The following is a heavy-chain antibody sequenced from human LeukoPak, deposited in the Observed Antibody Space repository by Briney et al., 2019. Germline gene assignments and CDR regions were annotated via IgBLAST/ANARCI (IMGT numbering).Heavy chain of an antibody. CDR3: ARGLYDILTPFDY. Sequence: TGGSLRLSCAASGFTFSSYSMNWVRQAPGKGLEWVSSISSSSSYIYYADSVKGRFTISRDNAKNSLYLQMNSLRAEDTAMYYCARGLYDILTPFDYWGQGTLVTVSS. V-gene: IGHV3-21*01. CDR2: ISSSSSYI. J-gene: IGHJ4*02. D-gene: IGHD3-9*01. CDR1: GFTFSSYS.